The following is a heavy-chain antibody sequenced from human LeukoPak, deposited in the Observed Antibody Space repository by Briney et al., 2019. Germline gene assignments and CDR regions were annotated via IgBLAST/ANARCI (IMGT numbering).Heavy chain of an antibody. V-gene: IGHV3-33*01. J-gene: IGHJ4*02. CDR2: IWYDGSNK. CDR3: ARDFPSIAAAGPKNGRIDY. Sequence: GGSLRLSCAASGFTFSSYGMHWVRQAPGKGLEWVAVIWYDGSNKYYADSVKGRFIISRDNSKNTLYLQMNSLRAEDTAVYYCARDFPSIAAAGPKNGRIDYWGQGTLVTVSS. CDR1: GFTFSSYG. D-gene: IGHD6-13*01.